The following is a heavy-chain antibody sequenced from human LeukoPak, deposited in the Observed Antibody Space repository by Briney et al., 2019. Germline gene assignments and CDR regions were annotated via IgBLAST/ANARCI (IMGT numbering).Heavy chain of an antibody. D-gene: IGHD2-2*01. V-gene: IGHV3-30*02. Sequence: RGSLRLSFAASGFTFSSYGMHWVRQAPGKGLEWVAFMRYDGSNKYYADSVKGRFTISRDNSKNTLYLQMNSLRAEDTAVYYCAKYEDIVVVPAAMLDYWGQGTLVTVSS. CDR1: GFTFSSYG. CDR2: MRYDGSNK. J-gene: IGHJ4*02. CDR3: AKYEDIVVVPAAMLDY.